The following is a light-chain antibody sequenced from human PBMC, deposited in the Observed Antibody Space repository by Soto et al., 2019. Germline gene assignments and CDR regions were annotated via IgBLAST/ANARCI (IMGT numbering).Light chain of an antibody. V-gene: IGLV1-40*01. J-gene: IGLJ2*01. CDR3: QSYDTGLSGVV. Sequence: QSVLTQPPSVSGAPGQTVTISCTGTSSNIGSHFDVHWYQHLPGTVPKLLIYGNIHRPSGVPDRFSGSKSATSASLAITGLQAEDEADYYGQSYDTGLSGVVFGGGTKVTVL. CDR2: GNI. CDR1: SSNIGSHFD.